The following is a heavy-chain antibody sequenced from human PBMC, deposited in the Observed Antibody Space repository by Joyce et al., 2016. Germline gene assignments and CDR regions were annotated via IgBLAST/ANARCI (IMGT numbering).Heavy chain of an antibody. J-gene: IGHJ2*01. CDR3: ARVRVVVVTATGYFDL. CDR1: GFTFSNYS. D-gene: IGHD2-15*01. V-gene: IGHV3-48*04. Sequence: EVQLVESGGGLVQPGGSLRVSCAASGFTFSNYSMNWVRQAPGKGLVWVSYISNSSSTIYYADSVKGRFTISRDNAKNSLYLQMHSLRAEDTAVYYCARVRVVVVTATGYFDLWGRGTLVTVSS. CDR2: ISNSSSTI.